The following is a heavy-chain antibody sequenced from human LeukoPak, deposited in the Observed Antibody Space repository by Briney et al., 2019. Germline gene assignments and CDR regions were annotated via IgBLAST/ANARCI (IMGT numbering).Heavy chain of an antibody. CDR1: GFTFTSSA. D-gene: IGHD6-6*01. V-gene: IGHV1-58*02. Sequence: TSVKVSCKASGFTFTSSAMQWVRQARGHRLEWIGWIVVGSGNTNYAQKFQERVTITRDMSTSTAYMELSSLRYEDTAVYYCAGSSGAFDIWGQGTMVTVSS. CDR2: IVVGSGNT. CDR3: AGSSGAFDI. J-gene: IGHJ3*02.